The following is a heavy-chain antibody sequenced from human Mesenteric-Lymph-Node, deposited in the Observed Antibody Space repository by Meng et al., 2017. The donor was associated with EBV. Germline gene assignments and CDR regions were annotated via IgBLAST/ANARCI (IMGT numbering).Heavy chain of an antibody. CDR1: GGSVSSGGYY. J-gene: IGHJ4*02. V-gene: IGHV4-61*08. D-gene: IGHD1-20*01. Sequence: VQLSVGGPGLGRPQGTLLSTCSVSGGSVSSGGYYWSWIRQPPGKGLEWIGYIYRTGSTDYNPSLNSRVSISIDTSKNQFSLRLTSVTAADTAVYYCARDSGITVTNSFDYWGQGALVTVSS. CDR3: ARDSGITVTNSFDY. CDR2: IYRTGST.